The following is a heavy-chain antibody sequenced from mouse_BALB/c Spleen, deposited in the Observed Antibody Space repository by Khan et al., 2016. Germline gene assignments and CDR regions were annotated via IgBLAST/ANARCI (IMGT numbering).Heavy chain of an antibody. Sequence: QIQLVQSGPELKKPGETVKISCKASGYTFTNYGMNWVKQAPGKGLKWMGWINTYTGEPTYADDFKGRFAFSLETSASAAYLQINNLKNEDMGTYFGAKRLTVGYYAMDYWGQGTSVTVSS. CDR1: GYTFTNYG. V-gene: IGHV9-1*02. D-gene: IGHD1-1*01. J-gene: IGHJ4*01. CDR2: INTYTGEP. CDR3: AKRLTVGYYAMDY.